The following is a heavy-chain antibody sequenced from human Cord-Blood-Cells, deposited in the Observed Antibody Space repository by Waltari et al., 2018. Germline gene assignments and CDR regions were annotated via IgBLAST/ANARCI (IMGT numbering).Heavy chain of an antibody. CDR2: IWYDGSNK. Sequence: QVQLVESGGGVVQPGRSLRLSCAASGFTFSSYGMHWVRQAPGKGLEWGAVIWYDGSNKYYADSVKGRFTISRDNSKNTLYLQMNSLRAEDTAMYYCATNYDSSGYYYGADYWGQGTLVTVSS. CDR1: GFTFSSYG. V-gene: IGHV3-33*08. J-gene: IGHJ4*02. CDR3: ATNYDSSGYYYGADY. D-gene: IGHD3-22*01.